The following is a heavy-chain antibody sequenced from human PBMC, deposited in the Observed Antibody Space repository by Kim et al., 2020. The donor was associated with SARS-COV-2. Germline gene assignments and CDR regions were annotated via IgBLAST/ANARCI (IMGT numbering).Heavy chain of an antibody. V-gene: IGHV3-30*04. CDR3: ARDCDASSGYFPLLDY. D-gene: IGHD3-22*01. Sequence: GGSLRLSCAASGFTFSSYAMHWVRQAPGKGLEWVAVISYDGSNKYYADSVKGRFTISRDNSKNTLYLQMNSLRAEDTAVYYCARDCDASSGYFPLLDYWGQGTLVTVSS. CDR2: ISYDGSNK. J-gene: IGHJ4*02. CDR1: GFTFSSYA.